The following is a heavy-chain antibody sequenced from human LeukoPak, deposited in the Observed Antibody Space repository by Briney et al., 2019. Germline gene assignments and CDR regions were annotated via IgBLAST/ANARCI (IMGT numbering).Heavy chain of an antibody. CDR3: AGSQITMIVVVTNAHFDY. J-gene: IGHJ4*02. Sequence: SETLSLTCTVSGGSISSYYWSWIRQPAGKGLEWIGRIYTSGSTNYNPSLTSRVTMSVDTSKNQFSLKLSSVTAADTAVYYCAGSQITMIVVVTNAHFDYWGQGTLVTVSS. CDR2: IYTSGST. D-gene: IGHD3-22*01. CDR1: GGSISSYY. V-gene: IGHV4-4*07.